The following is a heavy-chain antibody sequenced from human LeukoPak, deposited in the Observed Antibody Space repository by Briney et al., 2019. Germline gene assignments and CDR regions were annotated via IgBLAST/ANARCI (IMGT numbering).Heavy chain of an antibody. D-gene: IGHD6-19*01. CDR1: GDSISSYY. Sequence: SETLSLTCTVSGDSISSYYWSWIRQPPGKGLEWIGYIYYSGSTNYNPSLKSRVTISVDTSKNQFSLKLSSVTAADTAVYYCAREQSSGPVNWGQGTLVTVSS. CDR3: AREQSSGPVN. CDR2: IYYSGST. J-gene: IGHJ4*02. V-gene: IGHV4-59*01.